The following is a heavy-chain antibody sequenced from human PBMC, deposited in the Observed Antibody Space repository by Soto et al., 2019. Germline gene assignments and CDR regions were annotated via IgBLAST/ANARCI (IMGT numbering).Heavy chain of an antibody. CDR2: ISAYNGNT. D-gene: IGHD2-2*01. Sequence: QVRLVQSGAEVKKPGASVKVSCKASGYTFTSYGISWVRQAPGQGLEWMGWISAYNGNTNYAQKLQGRVTMTTDTSTSTAYMELRSLRSDDTAVYYCARDREDIVVVPAATGAGWFDPWGQGTLVTVSS. CDR1: GYTFTSYG. CDR3: ARDREDIVVVPAATGAGWFDP. V-gene: IGHV1-18*01. J-gene: IGHJ5*02.